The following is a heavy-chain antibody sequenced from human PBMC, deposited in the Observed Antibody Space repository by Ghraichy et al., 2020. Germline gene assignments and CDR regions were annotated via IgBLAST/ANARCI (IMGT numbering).Heavy chain of an antibody. D-gene: IGHD3-22*01. V-gene: IGHV3-7*01. J-gene: IGHJ4*02. Sequence: LSLTCAASGFTFSSYWMCWVRQAPGKGLEWVANIKQDGSEKYYVDSVKGRFTISRDNAKNSLYLQMNSLRAEDTAVYYCARDPVDYYDSSGAYDYWGQGTLVTVSS. CDR1: GFTFSSYW. CDR2: IKQDGSEK. CDR3: ARDPVDYYDSSGAYDY.